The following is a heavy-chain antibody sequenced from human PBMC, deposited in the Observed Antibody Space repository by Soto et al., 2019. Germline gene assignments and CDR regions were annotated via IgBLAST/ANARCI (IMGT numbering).Heavy chain of an antibody. J-gene: IGHJ1*01. D-gene: IGHD2-15*01. CDR3: ARRPQDCSGGRCYLYFHH. Sequence: QVQLQESGPGLVKPSQTLSLTCTVSGGSISSGDYYWSWIRQPPGKGLEWIGYIYYSGSTYYNPSRKSLITISVDTSKNQCSLKLSSVTAADTAVYYCARRPQDCSGGRCYLYFHHWGQGTLVTVSS. CDR1: GGSISSGDYY. CDR2: IYYSGST. V-gene: IGHV4-30-4*01.